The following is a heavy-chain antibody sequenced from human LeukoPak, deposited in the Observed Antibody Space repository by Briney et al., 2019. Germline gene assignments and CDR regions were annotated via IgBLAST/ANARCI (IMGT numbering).Heavy chain of an antibody. CDR2: INHSGST. CDR1: GGFFSGYY. V-gene: IGHV4-34*01. J-gene: IGHJ6*02. CDR3: ARGGAVVVPAAIYGMDV. D-gene: IGHD2-2*01. Sequence: SETLSLTCAVYGGFFSGYYWSWIREPPGKGLEGIGEINHSGSTNYNPSLKSRVTISVDTSKNQFSLKLSSVTAADTAVYCCARGGAVVVPAAIYGMDVWGQGTTVTVSS.